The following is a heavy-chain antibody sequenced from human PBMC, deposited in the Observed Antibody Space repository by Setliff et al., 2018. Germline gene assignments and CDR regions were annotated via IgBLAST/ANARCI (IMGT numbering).Heavy chain of an antibody. CDR2: ISSSGTDM. CDR1: GFSLGSYE. J-gene: IGHJ6*02. CDR3: ARDVVSGWYRRNNYFGMDV. V-gene: IGHV3-48*03. D-gene: IGHD6-19*01. Sequence: GGSLRLSCAASGFSLGSYEFNWVRQAPGKGLEWVSYISSSGTDMYYVDSVKGRFTISRDNAKNSLYLQMNSLRVEDTAVYYCARDVVSGWYRRNNYFGMDVWGQGTTVTVS.